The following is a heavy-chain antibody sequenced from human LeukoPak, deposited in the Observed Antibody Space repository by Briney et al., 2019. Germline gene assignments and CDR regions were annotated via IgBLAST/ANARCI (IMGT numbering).Heavy chain of an antibody. J-gene: IGHJ6*03. Sequence: ASVKVSCKASGGTFSSYAISWVRQAPGQGLEWMGGIIPIFGTANYAQKFQGRVTITADESTSTAYMELSSLRSEDTAVYYCARGARYLVYYYYMDVWGKGTTVTVSS. CDR1: GGTFSSYA. CDR3: ARGARYLVYYYYMDV. CDR2: IIPIFGTA. V-gene: IGHV1-69*01. D-gene: IGHD1-14*01.